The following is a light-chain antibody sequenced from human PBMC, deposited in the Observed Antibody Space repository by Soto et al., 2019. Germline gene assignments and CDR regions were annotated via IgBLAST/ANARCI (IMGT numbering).Light chain of an antibody. Sequence: DIQMTQSPSILSASVGDRVTITCRASQTINNWLAWYRQKPGRAPELLIYDASKLETGVPSRFSGSGLETEFTLTISSLQPDDFATYYCQQYKNGSPWTFGQGTQVELK. V-gene: IGKV1-5*01. CDR3: QQYKNGSPWT. CDR2: DAS. CDR1: QTINNW. J-gene: IGKJ1*01.